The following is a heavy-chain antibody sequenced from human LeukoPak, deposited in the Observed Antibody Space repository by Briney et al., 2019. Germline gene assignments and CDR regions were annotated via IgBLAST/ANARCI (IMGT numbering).Heavy chain of an antibody. Sequence: ASVKVSCKASGYTFSSYAIQWVRQAPGQRLEWMGWINAGNGDTKYSQRFQGRVTITRDTSANTAYMELSSLRSEDTAVYYCARDLPRFTTVVTGAPPYWGQGTLVTVSS. CDR1: GYTFSSYA. CDR2: INAGNGDT. V-gene: IGHV1-3*01. CDR3: ARDLPRFTTVVTGAPPY. J-gene: IGHJ4*02. D-gene: IGHD4-23*01.